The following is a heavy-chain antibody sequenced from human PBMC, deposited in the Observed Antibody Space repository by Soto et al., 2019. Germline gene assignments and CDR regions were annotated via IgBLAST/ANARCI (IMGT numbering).Heavy chain of an antibody. CDR2: ISYDGSNK. D-gene: IGHD2-15*01. J-gene: IGHJ4*02. CDR3: ARDPTYCSGGSCYDFAY. V-gene: IGHV3-30-3*01. CDR1: GFTFSSYA. Sequence: QVQLVESGGGVVQPGRSLRLSCAASGFTFSSYAMHWVRQAPGKGLEWVAVISYDGSNKYYADSVKGRFTISRDNSKNSLYPQMNSLRAEDTAVYYCARDPTYCSGGSCYDFAYWGQGTLVTVSS.